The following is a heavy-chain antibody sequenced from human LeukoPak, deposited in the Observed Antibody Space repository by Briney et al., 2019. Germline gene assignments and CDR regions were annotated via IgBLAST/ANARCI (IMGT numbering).Heavy chain of an antibody. D-gene: IGHD6-6*01. Sequence: PGGSLRLSCAASGFTVSSNYMSWVRQAPGKGLEWVSVIYSGGSTYYADSVKGRFTISRDNSKNTLYLQMNSLRAEDTAVYYCAKGPSIAARPDYFDYWGQGTLVTVSS. CDR2: IYSGGST. CDR3: AKGPSIAARPDYFDY. J-gene: IGHJ4*02. V-gene: IGHV3-53*01. CDR1: GFTVSSNY.